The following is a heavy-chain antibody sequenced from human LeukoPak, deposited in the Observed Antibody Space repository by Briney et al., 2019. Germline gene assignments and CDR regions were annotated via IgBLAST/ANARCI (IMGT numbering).Heavy chain of an antibody. CDR2: INSEGSST. V-gene: IGHV3-74*01. Sequence: GGSLRLSCAASGFTFSSSWMHWVRQAPGKGLVWVSHINSEGSSTAYADSVKGRFTISRDNAKKTLYLQMNSLSAEDTAVYYCARDLGPRNWGQGTLVTVSS. D-gene: IGHD7-27*01. CDR3: ARDLGPRN. CDR1: GFTFSSSW. J-gene: IGHJ4*02.